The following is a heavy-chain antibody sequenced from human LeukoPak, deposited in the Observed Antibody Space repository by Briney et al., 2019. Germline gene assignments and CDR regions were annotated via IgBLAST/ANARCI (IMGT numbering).Heavy chain of an antibody. V-gene: IGHV1-46*01. J-gene: IGHJ4*02. CDR1: GYTFTSYY. CDR2: INPTSGST. Sequence: ASVRVSCKASGYTFTSYYMHWVRQAPGQGLEWMGIINPTSGSTSYAQKFQGRVTMTRDASTSTVYMELSRLRSDDTAVYYCAGRPYSNSVDYWGQGTLVTVSS. D-gene: IGHD4-11*01. CDR3: AGRPYSNSVDY.